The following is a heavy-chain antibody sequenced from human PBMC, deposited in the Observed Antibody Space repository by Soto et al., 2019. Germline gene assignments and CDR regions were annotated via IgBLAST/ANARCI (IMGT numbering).Heavy chain of an antibody. CDR2: INPNSGGT. J-gene: IGHJ6*02. CDR1: GYTFTGYY. V-gene: IGHV1-2*04. D-gene: IGHD6-13*01. CDR3: ARDMGIAAANDYYYYGMDV. Sequence: GASVKVSCKASGYTFTGYYMHWVRQAPGQGLDWMGWINPNSGGTNYAQKFQGWVTMTRDTSISTAYMELSRLRSDDTAVYYCARDMGIAAANDYYYYGMDVWGQGTTVTVSS.